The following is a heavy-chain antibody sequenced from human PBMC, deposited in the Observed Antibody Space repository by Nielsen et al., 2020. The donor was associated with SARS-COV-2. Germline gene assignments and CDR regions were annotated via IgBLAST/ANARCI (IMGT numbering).Heavy chain of an antibody. J-gene: IGHJ4*02. CDR1: GFTFSSYG. V-gene: IGHV3-30*03. CDR3: AGRSFES. CDR2: ISLDGSQK. Sequence: GESLKISCAASGFTFSSYGMHWVRQAPGKGLEWVAVISLDGSQKYPADSVKGRFTISRDNAKNTLYLQMNSLRAEDTAVYYCAGRSFESWGQGTLVTVSS.